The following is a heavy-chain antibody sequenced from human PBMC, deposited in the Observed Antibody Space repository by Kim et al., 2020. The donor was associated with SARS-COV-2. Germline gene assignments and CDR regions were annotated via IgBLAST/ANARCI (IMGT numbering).Heavy chain of an antibody. CDR3: ARGDVIAVAGTDAFDI. J-gene: IGHJ3*02. V-gene: IGHV3-11*01. Sequence: DSVRGRFTISRDNAKNALYLQMNSLRAEDTAVYYCARGDVIAVAGTDAFDIWGQGTMVTVSS. D-gene: IGHD6-19*01.